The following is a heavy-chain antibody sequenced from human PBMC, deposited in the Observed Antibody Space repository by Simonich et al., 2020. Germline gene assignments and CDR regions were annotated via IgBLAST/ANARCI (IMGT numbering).Heavy chain of an antibody. V-gene: IGHV1-2*06. CDR2: INPNSGGT. CDR3: ARVPGIYYYYGMDV. D-gene: IGHD3-10*01. CDR1: GYTFTVYY. J-gene: IGHJ6*02. Sequence: GAEVKKPGASVKVSCKASGYTFTVYYMHWVRQAPGQGLGWMGRINPNSGGTNYAQKFQGMVTMTRDTSISTAYMELSRLRSDDTAVYYGARVPGIYYYYGMDVWGQGTTVTVSS.